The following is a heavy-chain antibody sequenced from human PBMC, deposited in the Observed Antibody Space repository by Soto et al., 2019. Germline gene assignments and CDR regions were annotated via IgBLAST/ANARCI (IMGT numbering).Heavy chain of an antibody. D-gene: IGHD4-4*01. V-gene: IGHV4-59*01. Sequence: SETLSLTCTVSGGSISSYYWSWIRQPPGKGLEWIGYFFYSGSTSYDPSLKGRVAISVDTSKNQFSLKLSSVAAADTAVYYCARLSKMYYFDYWGQGTLVTVSS. CDR2: FFYSGST. J-gene: IGHJ4*02. CDR1: GGSISSYY. CDR3: ARLSKMYYFDY.